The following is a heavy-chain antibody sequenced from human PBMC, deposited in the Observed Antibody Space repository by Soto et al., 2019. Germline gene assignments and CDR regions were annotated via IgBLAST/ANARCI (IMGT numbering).Heavy chain of an antibody. J-gene: IGHJ4*02. CDR2: ISGSRSDI. Sequence: QVQLVQSGGGLVKPGESLRLSCANSGLTFSDYYMSWIRQAPGKGLESLSYISGSRSDIQYADSVKGRFTNSRDNAKKSVYLQMIRMRAEVPAVYYCATGRRRLSDWCQGTPVIVSP. V-gene: IGHV3-11*05. D-gene: IGHD3-3*01. CDR1: GLTFSDYY. CDR3: ATGRRRLSD.